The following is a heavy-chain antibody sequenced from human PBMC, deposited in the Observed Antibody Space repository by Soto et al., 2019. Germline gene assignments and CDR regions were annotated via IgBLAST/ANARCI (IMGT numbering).Heavy chain of an antibody. CDR2: INWNDDK. J-gene: IGHJ3*02. Sequence: QITLKESGPTLVKPTQTLTLTCTFSGLSLNTRAVGVGWIRQPPGKALEWLALINWNDDKRYSPSLKDRLTITKDTSKNHVVLTMSNIDPVDTATYYCAHRHDLGGFDIWGQGTTVTVSS. CDR3: AHRHDLGGFDI. V-gene: IGHV2-5*01. D-gene: IGHD2-15*01. CDR1: GLSLNTRAVG.